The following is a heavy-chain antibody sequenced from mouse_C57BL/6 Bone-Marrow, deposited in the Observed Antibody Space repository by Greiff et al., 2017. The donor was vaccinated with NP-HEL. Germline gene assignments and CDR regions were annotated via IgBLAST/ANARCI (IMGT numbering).Heavy chain of an antibody. Sequence: QVQLKESGAELARPGASVKMSCKASGYTFTSYTMHWVKQRPGQGLQWIGYINPSSGYTKYNQKFKDKATLTADKSSSTAYLQLSSLTSEDSAVYYGARPTMITTGYFDYWGQGTTLTVSA. CDR2: INPSSGYT. CDR3: ARPTMITTGYFDY. J-gene: IGHJ2*01. CDR1: GYTFTSYT. V-gene: IGHV1-4*01. D-gene: IGHD2-4*01.